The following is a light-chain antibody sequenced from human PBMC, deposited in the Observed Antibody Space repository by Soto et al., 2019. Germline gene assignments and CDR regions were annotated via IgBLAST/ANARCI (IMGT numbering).Light chain of an antibody. V-gene: IGLV1-40*01. CDR2: GNI. J-gene: IGLJ1*01. CDR1: SSNIGAGYD. Sequence: QYVLTQPPSVSWAPGQRVTISCTGSSSNIGAGYDVHWYQQRPGTAPKLLIFGNINRPSGVPDRFSGSKSGTSASLAITGLQAEDEGDYYCQSYDSTLSARYVFGTGTKVTAL. CDR3: QSYDSTLSARYV.